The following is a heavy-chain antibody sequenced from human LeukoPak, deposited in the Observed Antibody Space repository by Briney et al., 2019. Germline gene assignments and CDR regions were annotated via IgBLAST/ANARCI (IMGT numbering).Heavy chain of an antibody. J-gene: IGHJ6*02. CDR3: ARGRSNYYGMDV. CDR2: INHSGST. CDR1: GGPFSGYY. V-gene: IGHV4-34*01. D-gene: IGHD1-26*01. Sequence: SETLSLTCAVYGGPFSGYYWSWIRQPPGKGLEWIGEINHSGSTNYNPSLKSRVTISVDTSKNQFSLKLSSVTAADTAVYYCARGRSNYYGMDVWGQGTTVTVSS.